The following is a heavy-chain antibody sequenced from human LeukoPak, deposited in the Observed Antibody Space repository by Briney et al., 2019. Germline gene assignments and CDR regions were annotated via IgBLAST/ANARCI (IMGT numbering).Heavy chain of an antibody. CDR3: ARRRGNFWSDYYAFDY. CDR2: IYYSGST. Sequence: PSETLSLTCAVSGYSISTSNWWGWIRQPPGKGLEWIGYIYYSGSTNYNPSLTSRVTISLDTSKNQFSLKLSSVTAADTAVYYCARRRGNFWSDYYAFDYWGLGTLVTISS. V-gene: IGHV4-28*01. CDR1: GYSISTSNW. J-gene: IGHJ4*02. D-gene: IGHD3-3*01.